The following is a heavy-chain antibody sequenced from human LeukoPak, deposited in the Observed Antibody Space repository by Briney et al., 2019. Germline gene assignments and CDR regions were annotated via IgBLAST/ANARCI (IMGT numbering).Heavy chain of an antibody. CDR3: VKGLMGNGSSTDWFDP. CDR1: GFTFSSYA. Sequence: PGGSLRLSCSASGFTFSSYALHWVRQAPGKGLEYVSGISRNGDSTYYADSVKGRFTVSRDNSKNTLHLQMSSLRVEDTAVYYCVKGLMGNGSSTDWFDPWGQGTLVTVSS. J-gene: IGHJ5*02. CDR2: ISRNGDST. V-gene: IGHV3-64D*09. D-gene: IGHD2-8*01.